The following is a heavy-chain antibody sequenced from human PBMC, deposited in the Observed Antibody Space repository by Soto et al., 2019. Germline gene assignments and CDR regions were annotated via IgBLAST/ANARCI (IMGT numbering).Heavy chain of an antibody. Sequence: ASAEVSCKASRYALTCYYMHWVRQAPGQGLEWMGCINTNSGGTNYAQKLQGWVTMTRDTAISTAYMELSRLRSDDTAVYYCARGYPGYSYGYRYAFEIWGKGTMVPVSS. J-gene: IGHJ3*02. CDR2: INTNSGGT. CDR3: ARGYPGYSYGYRYAFEI. V-gene: IGHV1-2*04. CDR1: RYALTCYY. D-gene: IGHD5-18*01.